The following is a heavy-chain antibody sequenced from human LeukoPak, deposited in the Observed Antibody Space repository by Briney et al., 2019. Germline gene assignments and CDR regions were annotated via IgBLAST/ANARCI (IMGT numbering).Heavy chain of an antibody. D-gene: IGHD2-15*01. CDR1: GFTFSSYS. CDR2: ISSSSSYI. V-gene: IGHV3-21*01. CDR3: ARDGPDIVVVVAATGYYMDV. Sequence: KTGGSLRLSCAASGFTFSSYSMNWVRQAPGKGLEWVSSISSSSSYIYYADSVKGRFTISRDNARNSLYLQMNSLRAEDTAVYYCARDGPDIVVVVAATGYYMDVWGKGTTVTVSS. J-gene: IGHJ6*03.